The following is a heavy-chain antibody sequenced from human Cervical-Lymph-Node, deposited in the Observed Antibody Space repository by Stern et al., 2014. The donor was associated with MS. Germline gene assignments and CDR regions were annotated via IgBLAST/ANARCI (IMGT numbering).Heavy chain of an antibody. J-gene: IGHJ5*02. CDR1: GGTFSKFP. V-gene: IGHV1-69*01. CDR2: IFPVFGTP. CDR3: ALSSETSDRWYSLGYDL. D-gene: IGHD6-13*01. Sequence: VQLLESGAEVTKPGSSVKVSCKASGGTFSKFPSSCVRQAPGQGLEWMAGIFPVFGTPTYAQEFRGRVTITADVSTSTVYMELSSLRSDDTAVYYCALSSETSDRWYSLGYDLWGQGTLVTVSS.